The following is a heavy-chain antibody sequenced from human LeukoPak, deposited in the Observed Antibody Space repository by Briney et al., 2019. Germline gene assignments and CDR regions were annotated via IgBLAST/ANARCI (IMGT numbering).Heavy chain of an antibody. Sequence: GGSLRLSCAASGFTFSSYAMSWVRQAPGKGLEWVSAISGSGGNTYYADSVKGRFTISRDNSKNTLYLQMNSLRAEDTAVYYCAKDRQQWLVRAHIFDYWGQGTLVTVSS. V-gene: IGHV3-23*01. J-gene: IGHJ4*02. CDR2: ISGSGGNT. CDR3: AKDRQQWLVRAHIFDY. D-gene: IGHD6-19*01. CDR1: GFTFSSYA.